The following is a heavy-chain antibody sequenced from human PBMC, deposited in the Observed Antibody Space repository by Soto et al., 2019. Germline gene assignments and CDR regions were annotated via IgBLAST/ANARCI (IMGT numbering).Heavy chain of an antibody. V-gene: IGHV3-30*18. D-gene: IGHD3-10*01. Sequence: AGGSLRLSCAASGFTFRYYGMHWVRQAPGKGLAWVAFISFDGSNQNYEDSVKGRFTVSRDNSNSTMSLQMDSLRPEDTAVYYCAKSVSTRDDYKSFHYHFVDVWGPGTTVTVSS. CDR1: GFTFRYYG. CDR3: AKSVSTRDDYKSFHYHFVDV. CDR2: ISFDGSNQ. J-gene: IGHJ6*02.